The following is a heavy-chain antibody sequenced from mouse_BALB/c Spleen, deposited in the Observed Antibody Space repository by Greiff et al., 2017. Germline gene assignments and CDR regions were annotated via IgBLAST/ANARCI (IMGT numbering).Heavy chain of an antibody. CDR3: ARERHYGYDDYYAMDY. J-gene: IGHJ4*01. D-gene: IGHD2-2*01. CDR2: ISDGGSYT. V-gene: IGHV5-4*02. Sequence: EVKLMESGGGLVKPGGSLKLSCAASGFTFSDYYMYWVRQTPEKRLEWVATISDGGSYTYYPDSVKGRFTISRDNAKNNLYLQMSSLKSEDTAMYYCARERHYGYDDYYAMDYWGQGTSVTVSS. CDR1: GFTFSDYY.